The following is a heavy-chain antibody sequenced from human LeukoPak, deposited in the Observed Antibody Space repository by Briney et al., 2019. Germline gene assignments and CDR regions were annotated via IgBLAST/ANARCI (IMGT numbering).Heavy chain of an antibody. CDR3: ARVVSTAMVTPDFDY. Sequence: ASVKVSCKASGYTFTSYGISWVRQAPGQGLEWMGWISAYNGNTNYAQKLQGRVTMTTDTSTSTAYMELRSLRSDDTAVYYCARVVSTAMVTPDFDYWGQGTLVTVSS. CDR1: GYTFTSYG. CDR2: ISAYNGNT. J-gene: IGHJ4*02. D-gene: IGHD5-18*01. V-gene: IGHV1-18*01.